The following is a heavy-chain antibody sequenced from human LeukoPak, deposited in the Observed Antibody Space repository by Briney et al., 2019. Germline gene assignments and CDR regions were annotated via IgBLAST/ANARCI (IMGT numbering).Heavy chain of an antibody. CDR2: IYYSGST. CDR1: GGSISSYY. D-gene: IGHD3-9*01. J-gene: IGHJ6*03. CDR3: ARVPSYFADFYYYYYMDV. Sequence: SETLSLTCTVSGGSISSYYWSWIRQPPGKGLEWIGYIYYSGSTNYNPSLKSRVTISVDTSKNQFSLKLSSVTAADTAVYYCARVPSYFADFYYYYYMDVWGKGTTVTVSS. V-gene: IGHV4-59*01.